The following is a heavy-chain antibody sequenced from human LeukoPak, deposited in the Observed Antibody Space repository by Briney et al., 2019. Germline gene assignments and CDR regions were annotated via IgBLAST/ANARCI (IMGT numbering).Heavy chain of an antibody. CDR2: IKSKRDGETT. J-gene: IGHJ4*02. CDR1: GFXFQYAW. Sequence: GGSLRLSCAGSGFXFQYAWMTWVRQAPGKGLEWVGRIKSKRDGETTDYAALVKSRFSISRDDSKNTVYLQMNSLRTEDTAVYYCTSLVGSPTYWGQGTLVAVSP. D-gene: IGHD4-23*01. V-gene: IGHV3-15*01. CDR3: TSLVGSPTY.